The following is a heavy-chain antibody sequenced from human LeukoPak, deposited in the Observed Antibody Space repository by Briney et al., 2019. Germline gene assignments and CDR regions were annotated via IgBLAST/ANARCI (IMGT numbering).Heavy chain of an antibody. Sequence: GSLRLSCEASGFTFSDYWMIWVRQAPGKGLEWVANIKEDGSEKYYVDSVKGRFTISRDNAKNSLYLQMNSLRAEDTALYYCARDRFPEGNDALDIWGQGTMVTVSS. V-gene: IGHV3-7*03. CDR3: ARDRFPEGNDALDI. J-gene: IGHJ3*02. CDR2: IKEDGSEK. CDR1: GFTFSDYW. D-gene: IGHD1-14*01.